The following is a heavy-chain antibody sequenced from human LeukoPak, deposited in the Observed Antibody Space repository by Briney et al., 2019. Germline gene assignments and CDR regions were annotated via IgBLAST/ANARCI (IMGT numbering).Heavy chain of an antibody. CDR3: AKSSYHAPYFDY. D-gene: IGHD3-16*02. CDR2: INSDGSST. V-gene: IGHV3-74*01. Sequence: GGSLRLSCAASGFTFSSYWMHWVRQAPGKGLVWVSRINSDGSSTSYADSVKGRFTISRDNAKNTLYLQMNSLRAEDTAVYYCAKSSYHAPYFDYWGQGTLVTVSS. CDR1: GFTFSSYW. J-gene: IGHJ4*02.